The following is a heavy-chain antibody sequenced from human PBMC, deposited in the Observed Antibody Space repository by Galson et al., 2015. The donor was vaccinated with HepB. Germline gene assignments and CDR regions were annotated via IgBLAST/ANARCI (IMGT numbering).Heavy chain of an antibody. J-gene: IGHJ3*02. CDR1: GFPVSSYY. CDR3: ARQAITGTDSFDI. Sequence: SLRLSCAASGFPVSSYYMSWVRQAPGKGLEWVSLIYSGGSTDYADSVKGRFTISRESSKNTLYLKMNNLRAEDTAVYYCARQAITGTDSFDIWGRGTVVTVSS. CDR2: IYSGGST. D-gene: IGHD1-20*01. V-gene: IGHV3-53*01.